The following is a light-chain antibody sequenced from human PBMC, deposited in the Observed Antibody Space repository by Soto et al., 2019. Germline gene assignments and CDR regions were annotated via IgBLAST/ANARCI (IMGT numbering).Light chain of an antibody. J-gene: IGKJ2*01. CDR3: QQYGSSPYT. CDR2: VAS. V-gene: IGKV3-20*01. CDR1: QSVSRKF. Sequence: EIVLTQSPGTLSLSPGARATLSCRASQSVSRKFLAWYQQKPGQAPRLLIHVASNRATGIPDRFSGSGSGTDFTLTISRLEPEDFAVYYCQQYGSSPYTLGQGTKLEIK.